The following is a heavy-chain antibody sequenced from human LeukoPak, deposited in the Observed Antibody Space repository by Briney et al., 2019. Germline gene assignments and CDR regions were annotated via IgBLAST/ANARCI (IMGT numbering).Heavy chain of an antibody. J-gene: IGHJ3*02. CDR3: AKAPYSSSWYLGAFDI. CDR1: GFTFSSYG. Sequence: QPGGSLRPSCAASGFTFSSYGMHWVRQAPGKGLEWVAVISYDGSNKYYADSVKGRFTISRDNSKNTLYLQMNSLRAEDTAVYYCAKAPYSSSWYLGAFDIWGQGTMVTVSS. D-gene: IGHD6-13*01. V-gene: IGHV3-30*18. CDR2: ISYDGSNK.